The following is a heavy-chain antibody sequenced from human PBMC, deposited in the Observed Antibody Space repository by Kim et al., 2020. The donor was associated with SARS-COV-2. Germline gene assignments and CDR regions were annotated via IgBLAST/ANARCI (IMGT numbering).Heavy chain of an antibody. CDR2: TDM. J-gene: IGHJ4*02. CDR3: ARTPGINDY. V-gene: IGHV3-21*01. D-gene: IGHD2-15*01. Sequence: TDMYYADSVKGRFTISRDNAQDSLYLQMNSLRDEDTAIYYCARTPGINDYWGQGTLVNVSS.